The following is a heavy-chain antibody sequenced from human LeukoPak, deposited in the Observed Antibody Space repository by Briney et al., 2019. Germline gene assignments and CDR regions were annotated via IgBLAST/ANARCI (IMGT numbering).Heavy chain of an antibody. CDR1: GGSFSGYY. D-gene: IGHD6-19*01. V-gene: IGHV4-34*01. J-gene: IGHJ4*02. CDR2: INHSGST. CDR3: ARVERRVAGTLGWYVPSFPQSSKGYHFDY. Sequence: PSETLSLTCAVYGGSFSGYYWSWIRQPPGKGLEWIGEINHSGSTNYNPSLKSRVTISVDTSKNQFSLKLSSVTAADTAVHYCARVERRVAGTLGWYVPSFPQSSKGYHFDYWGQGTLVTVSS.